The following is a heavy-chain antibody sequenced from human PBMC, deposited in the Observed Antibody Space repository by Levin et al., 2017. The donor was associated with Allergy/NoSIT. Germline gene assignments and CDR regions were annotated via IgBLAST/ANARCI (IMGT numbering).Heavy chain of an antibody. Sequence: PGGSLRLSCAVSGFSIYNKGVTWVRQAPGKGLEWVSGFDSSGNTYYRDSVKGRFSVYGDTSSNTAFLQMNSLRPEDTATYYCARWSGYGDSWGQGTLVIVSS. CDR3: ARWSGYGDS. J-gene: IGHJ5*01. CDR1: GFSIYNKG. V-gene: IGHV3-23*01. CDR2: FDSSGNT. D-gene: IGHD3-3*01.